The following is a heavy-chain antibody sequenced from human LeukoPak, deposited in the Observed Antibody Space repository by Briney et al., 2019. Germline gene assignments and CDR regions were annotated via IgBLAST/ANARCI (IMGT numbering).Heavy chain of an antibody. J-gene: IGHJ4*02. V-gene: IGHV3-23*01. D-gene: IGHD4/OR15-4a*01. CDR1: GFIFNKHA. CDR3: AKERDYGPADY. Sequence: GGSLRLSCAASGFIFNKHAMSWVRQAPGKGLEWVSGLSGSGGSTDYADSVKGRFTVSRDNSKNTLFLQMNSLRAEDTAIYYCAKERDYGPADYWGQGTLVTVSS. CDR2: LSGSGGST.